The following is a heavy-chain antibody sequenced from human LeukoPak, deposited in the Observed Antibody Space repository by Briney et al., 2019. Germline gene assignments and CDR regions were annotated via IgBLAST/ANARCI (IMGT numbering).Heavy chain of an antibody. CDR3: ARVRIEARNYFDY. CDR1: GGSISSGDYY. V-gene: IGHV4-30-4*08. Sequence: SETLSLTCTVSGGSISSGDYYWSWIRQPPGKGLEWIGYIYYSGSTYYNPSLKSRVTISVDTSKNQFSLKLSSVTAADTAVYYCARVRIEARNYFDYWGQGTLVTVSS. CDR2: IYYSGST. J-gene: IGHJ4*02. D-gene: IGHD6-6*01.